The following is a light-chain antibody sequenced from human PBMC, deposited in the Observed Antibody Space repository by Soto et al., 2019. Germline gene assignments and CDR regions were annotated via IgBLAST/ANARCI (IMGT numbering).Light chain of an antibody. CDR3: QQLNSYPIT. CDR1: QGISSY. V-gene: IGKV1-9*01. CDR2: AAS. Sequence: DIQLTQSPSFLSASVGDGVTITCRASQGISSYLAWYQQKPGKAPKILIYAASTLQSGVPSRFSGSGSGTECTLTISSLQPEDVATYYCQQLNSYPITLGQGTRLEIK. J-gene: IGKJ5*01.